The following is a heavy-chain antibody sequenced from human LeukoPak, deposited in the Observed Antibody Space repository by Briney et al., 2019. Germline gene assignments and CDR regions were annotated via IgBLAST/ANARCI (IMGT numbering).Heavy chain of an antibody. CDR1: GGSIGSGGYS. CDR2: IYHDGST. D-gene: IGHD1-26*01. V-gene: IGHV4-30-2*01. Sequence: PSLTLSLTCAVSGGSIGSGGYSWSWIRQPPGKGLEWIGYIYHDGSTYYNSSLKSRLSMSVDTSENQFSLKLSSVTAADTAVYFCTRDREHGTQDSWGQGTLVTVS. CDR3: TRDREHGTQDS. J-gene: IGHJ4*02.